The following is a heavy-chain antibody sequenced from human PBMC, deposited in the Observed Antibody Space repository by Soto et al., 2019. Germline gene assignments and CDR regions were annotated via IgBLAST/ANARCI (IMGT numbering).Heavy chain of an antibody. CDR2: IYYSGST. D-gene: IGHD3-10*01. Sequence: QVQLQESGPGLVKPSETLSLTCTVSGGSISSYYWSWIRQPPGKGLEWIGYIYYSGSTNYNPSLKTRVTISVDTSKNPFSLKLSSVTAADTAVYYCARSRYVLLWFGSDKGGYYGMDVWGQGTTVTVSS. J-gene: IGHJ6*02. CDR3: ARSRYVLLWFGSDKGGYYGMDV. CDR1: GGSISSYY. V-gene: IGHV4-59*01.